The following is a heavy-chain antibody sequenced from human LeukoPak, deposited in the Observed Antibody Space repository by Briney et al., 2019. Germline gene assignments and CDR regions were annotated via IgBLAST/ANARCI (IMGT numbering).Heavy chain of an antibody. J-gene: IGHJ4*02. CDR1: GDSISGYY. CDR2: IYYSGST. Sequence: SETLSLTCTVSGDSISGYYWSWIRQPPGKGLEWIGYIYYSGSTNYNPSLKSRVTISVDTSKNQFSLKLSSVTAADTAVYYCARDSAYCSGGTCLRVFDYWGQGTLVTVSS. D-gene: IGHD2-15*01. CDR3: ARDSAYCSGGTCLRVFDY. V-gene: IGHV4-59*01.